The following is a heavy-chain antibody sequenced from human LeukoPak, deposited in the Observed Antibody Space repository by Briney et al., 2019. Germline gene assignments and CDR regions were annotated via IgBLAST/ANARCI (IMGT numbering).Heavy chain of an antibody. J-gene: IGHJ3*02. V-gene: IGHV1-18*01. CDR2: ISAYNGNT. CDR1: GYTFTDYG. CDR3: ARAPFYFGSGRFFAPQTPHSFDI. D-gene: IGHD3-10*01. Sequence: GASVKVSCKASGYTFTDYGISWVRQAPGQGLEWMGWISAYNGNTNYAQKVQGRVTMTTDTSTSTAYVVLRSLRSDDTAVYYCARAPFYFGSGRFFAPQTPHSFDIWGEGTMVTVPS.